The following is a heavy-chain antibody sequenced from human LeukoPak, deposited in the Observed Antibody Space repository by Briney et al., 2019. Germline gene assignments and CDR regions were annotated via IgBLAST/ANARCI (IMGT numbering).Heavy chain of an antibody. J-gene: IGHJ4*02. Sequence: GGSLRLSCAASGFTFSSYSMYWVRQAPGKGLGWVSYISSRSSTIYYADSVKGRFTISRDNAKNSLFLQMNSLRAEDTAVYYCARDQPFAVTSLYYFDSWGQGTLVTVSS. D-gene: IGHD4-17*01. CDR1: GFTFSSYS. CDR3: ARDQPFAVTSLYYFDS. CDR2: ISSRSSTI. V-gene: IGHV3-48*01.